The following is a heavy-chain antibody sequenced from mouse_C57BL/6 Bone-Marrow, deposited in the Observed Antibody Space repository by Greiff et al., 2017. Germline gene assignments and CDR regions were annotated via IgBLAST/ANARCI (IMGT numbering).Heavy chain of an antibody. V-gene: IGHV1-50*01. Sequence: QVQLQQPGAELVKPGASVKLSCKASGYTFTSYWMQWVKQRPGQGLEWIGEIDPSDSYTNYNQKFKGKATLTVDTSSSTAYMQLISLTSEDSAVYYCARPLYDWGQGTTLTVSS. CDR1: GYTFTSYW. D-gene: IGHD1-1*01. CDR2: IDPSDSYT. CDR3: ARPLYD. J-gene: IGHJ2*01.